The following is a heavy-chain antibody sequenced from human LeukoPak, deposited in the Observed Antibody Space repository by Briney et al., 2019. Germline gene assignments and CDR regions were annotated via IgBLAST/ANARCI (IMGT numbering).Heavy chain of an antibody. J-gene: IGHJ4*02. CDR2: ISSDGSNK. CDR3: AKDRDIVVVPAAIRQGLDY. V-gene: IGHV3-30*18. D-gene: IGHD2-2*01. CDR1: GFTFSSYG. Sequence: GGSLRLSCAASGFTFSSYGMHWVRQAPGKGLEWVAVISSDGSNKYYADSVKGRFTISRDNSKNTLYLQMNSLRAEDTAVYYCAKDRDIVVVPAAIRQGLDYWGQGNLVTVSS.